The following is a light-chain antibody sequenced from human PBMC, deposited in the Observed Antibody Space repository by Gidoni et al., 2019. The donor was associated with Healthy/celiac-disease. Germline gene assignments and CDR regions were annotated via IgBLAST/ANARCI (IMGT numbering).Light chain of an antibody. CDR1: QSVRSN. V-gene: IGKV3-15*01. J-gene: IGKJ1*01. Sequence: EIVMTQSPATLSVSPGERATLSCRASQSVRSNLAWYQQKPGQGPRLLIYGAFTRATGIPARFSGSGSETEFTLTISSLQSEDSADYYCQQYNNWPPTFGQGTKVEIK. CDR2: GAF. CDR3: QQYNNWPPT.